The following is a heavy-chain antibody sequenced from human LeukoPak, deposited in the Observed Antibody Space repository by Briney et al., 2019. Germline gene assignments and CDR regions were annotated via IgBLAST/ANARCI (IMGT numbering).Heavy chain of an antibody. J-gene: IGHJ4*02. CDR3: ARLRGYCSGGSCFPPDC. CDR1: GFTFSTYW. V-gene: IGHV3-7*04. CDR2: IRQDGNEK. D-gene: IGHD2-15*01. Sequence: GGSLRLSCTASGFTFSTYWMSWVRQAPGKGLEWVANIRQDGNEKYSVDSVKGRFTISRDNAKNSLYLQMNSLRAEDTAVYYCARLRGYCSGGSCFPPDCWGQGTLVTVSS.